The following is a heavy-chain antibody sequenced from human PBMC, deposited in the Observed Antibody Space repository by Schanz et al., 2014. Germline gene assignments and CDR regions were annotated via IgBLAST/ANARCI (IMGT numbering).Heavy chain of an antibody. CDR3: AKDRQNRVNRVGYYYGMDV. J-gene: IGHJ6*02. CDR2: ISWNSGSI. Sequence: EVQLVASGGGLVQPGRSLRLSCAASGFTFDDYAMHWVRQAPGKGLEWVSGISWNSGSIGYADSVKGRFTISRDDAKNSLYLQMNSLRAEDTALYYCAKDRQNRVNRVGYYYGMDVWGQGTTVTVSS. D-gene: IGHD3-16*01. CDR1: GFTFDDYA. V-gene: IGHV3-9*01.